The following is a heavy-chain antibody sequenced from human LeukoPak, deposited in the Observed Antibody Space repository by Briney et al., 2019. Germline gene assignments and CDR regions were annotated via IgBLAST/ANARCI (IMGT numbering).Heavy chain of an antibody. CDR2: IKQDGSEK. D-gene: IGHD5-12*01. V-gene: IGHV3-7*01. Sequence: PGGSLRLSCAASGFTFSSYWMSWVRQAPGKGLEWVANIKQDGSEKYYADSVKGRFTISRDNSKNTLYLQMNSLRAEDTAVYYCARAARYSGYDLGYWGQGTLVTVSS. CDR3: ARAARYSGYDLGY. J-gene: IGHJ4*02. CDR1: GFTFSSYW.